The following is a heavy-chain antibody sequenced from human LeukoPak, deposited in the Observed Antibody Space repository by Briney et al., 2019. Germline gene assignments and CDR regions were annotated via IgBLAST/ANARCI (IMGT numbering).Heavy chain of an antibody. CDR2: VSDSGSDT. CDR1: GFTFSNHG. V-gene: IGHV3-23*01. CDR3: AKRVPYSSSSVYFDN. D-gene: IGHD6-6*01. Sequence: GGSLRLSCAASGFTFSNHGMSWVRQASGKGLEWVSAVSDSGSDTYYADSVKGRFTVSRDNSKNTLYLQMNSSRAEDTAAYYCAKRVPYSSSSVYFDNWGQGTLVTVSS. J-gene: IGHJ4*02.